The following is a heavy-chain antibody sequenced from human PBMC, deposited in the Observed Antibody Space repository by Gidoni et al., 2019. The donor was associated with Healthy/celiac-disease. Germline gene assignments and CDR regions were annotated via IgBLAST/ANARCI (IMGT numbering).Heavy chain of an antibody. V-gene: IGHV3-9*01. CDR1: GLTFDDYA. D-gene: IGHD5-12*01. Sequence: EVQLVESGGGLVQPGRSLSLSCAASGLTFDDYAMHWVRQAPGKGLEWVSGISWNSGSIGYADSVKGRFTISRDNAKNSLYLQMNSLRAEDTALYYCAKVRRPGDGYNWEYYFDYWGQGTLVTVSS. CDR2: ISWNSGSI. J-gene: IGHJ4*02. CDR3: AKVRRPGDGYNWEYYFDY.